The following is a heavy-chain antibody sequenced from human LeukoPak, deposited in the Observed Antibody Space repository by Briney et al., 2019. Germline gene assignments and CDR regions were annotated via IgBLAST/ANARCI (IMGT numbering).Heavy chain of an antibody. CDR3: ARALRTVWGYYFDY. CDR2: ISSSGNTI. J-gene: IGHJ4*02. V-gene: IGHV3-48*03. Sequence: GGSLRLSCAASGFIFSSYWMSWVRQAPGKGLEWVSYISSSGNTIYYADSVKGRFTISRDNAKNSLYLLMNSLRAEDTAVYYCARALRTVWGYYFDYWGQGTLVTVSS. D-gene: IGHD4-17*01. CDR1: GFIFSSYW.